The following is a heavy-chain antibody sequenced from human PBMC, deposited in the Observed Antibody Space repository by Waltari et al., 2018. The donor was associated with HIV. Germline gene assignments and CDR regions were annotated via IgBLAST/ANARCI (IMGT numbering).Heavy chain of an antibody. Sequence: QVQLVESGGGVVQPGWSLRLSCEASGFAFSNYGIHWPRQAPGMGVELVAMISFDEKNKFYADSVKGLFTVSRDNSKNTLYLHMESLRGEDTAVYYCAKGGYDYGDYSYFDYWGQGTLVTVSA. J-gene: IGHJ4*02. CDR2: ISFDEKNK. CDR1: GFAFSNYG. V-gene: IGHV3-30*18. D-gene: IGHD4-17*01. CDR3: AKGGYDYGDYSYFDY.